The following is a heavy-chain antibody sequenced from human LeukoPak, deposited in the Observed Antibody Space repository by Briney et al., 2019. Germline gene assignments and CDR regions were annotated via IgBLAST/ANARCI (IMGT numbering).Heavy chain of an antibody. CDR3: AREGGFYRPLDY. CDR1: GGSVTSTNW. J-gene: IGHJ4*02. Sequence: PSGTLSLTCAVSGGSVTSTNWWTWVRQPPGKGLEWIGEVHLDGRTNYNPSLTGRLTLSVDLHENHISLKLTSVTAADTAVYYCAREGGFYRPLDYLGQGTLVTVSS. V-gene: IGHV4-4*02. CDR2: VHLDGRT. D-gene: IGHD3-3*01.